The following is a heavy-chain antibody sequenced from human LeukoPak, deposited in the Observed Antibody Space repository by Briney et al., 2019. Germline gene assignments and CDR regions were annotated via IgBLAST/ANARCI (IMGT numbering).Heavy chain of an antibody. CDR3: ARAFGRYCSGESCYPFDY. V-gene: IGHV4-34*01. CDR1: GGSFTDYF. CDR2: INHAGST. J-gene: IGHJ4*02. Sequence: AETLSLTCAVYGGSFTDYFWTLIRQPPGKGLEWIGEINHAGSTNYNPSLKSRLTISVDTSKNQFSLKLRSVTAADTAVYYCARAFGRYCSGESCYPFDYWGQGTLVTDSS. D-gene: IGHD2-15*01.